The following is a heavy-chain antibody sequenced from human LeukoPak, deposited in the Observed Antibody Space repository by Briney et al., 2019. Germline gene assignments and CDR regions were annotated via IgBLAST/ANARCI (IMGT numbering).Heavy chain of an antibody. Sequence: GGSLRLSCAASGLTFSSHWMHWIRQAPGKGLVWVSRITNDGSSTTYADSVKGRFTISRDNAKNMLYLQVNSLRAEDTAVYYCARESRGAFDIWGQGTMVTVSS. CDR3: ARESRGAFDI. D-gene: IGHD6-6*01. CDR1: GLTFSSHW. V-gene: IGHV3-74*01. CDR2: ITNDGSST. J-gene: IGHJ3*02.